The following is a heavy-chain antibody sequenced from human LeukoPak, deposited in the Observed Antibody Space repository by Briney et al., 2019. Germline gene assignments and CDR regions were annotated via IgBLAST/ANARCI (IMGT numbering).Heavy chain of an antibody. CDR3: ATPTYYDFWSGYYV. D-gene: IGHD3-3*01. V-gene: IGHV1-24*01. CDR1: GYTLTELS. CDR2: FDPEDGET. J-gene: IGHJ4*02. Sequence: ASVKVSCKVSGYTLTELSMHWVRQAPGKGLEWMGGFDPEDGETIYAQKFQGRVTMTEDTSTDTAYMELSSLRSEDTAAYYCATPTYYDFWSGYYVWGQGTLVTVSS.